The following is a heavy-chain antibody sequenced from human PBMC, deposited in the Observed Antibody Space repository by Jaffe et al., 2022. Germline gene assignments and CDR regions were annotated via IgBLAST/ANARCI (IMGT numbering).Heavy chain of an antibody. CDR1: GYTFTSYY. D-gene: IGHD3-22*01. CDR3: ARVPSNQYYYDSSGYYDY. Sequence: QVQLVQSGAEVKKPGASVKVSCKASGYTFTSYYMHWVRQAPGQGLEWMGIINPSGGSTSYAQKFQGRVTMTRDTSTSTVYMELSSLRSEDTAVYYCARVPSNQYYYDSSGYYDYWGQGTLVTVSS. V-gene: IGHV1-46*01. J-gene: IGHJ4*02. CDR2: INPSGGST.